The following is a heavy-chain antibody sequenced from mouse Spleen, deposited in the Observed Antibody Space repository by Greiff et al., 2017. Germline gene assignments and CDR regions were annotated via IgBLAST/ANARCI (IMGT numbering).Heavy chain of an antibody. V-gene: IGHV5-9*04. Sequence: EVKLMESGGGLVKPGGSLKLSCAASGFTFSSYTMSWVRQTPAKRLEWVATISSGGGNTYYPDSVKGRFTISRDNARNTLYLQMSSLRSEDTAMYYCARHKDWDLAWFAYWGQGTLVTVSA. CDR2: ISSGGGNT. D-gene: IGHD4-1*01. CDR1: GFTFSSYT. CDR3: ARHKDWDLAWFAY. J-gene: IGHJ3*01.